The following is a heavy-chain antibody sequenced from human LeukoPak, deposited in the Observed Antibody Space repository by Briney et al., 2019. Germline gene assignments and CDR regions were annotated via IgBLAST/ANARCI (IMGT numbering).Heavy chain of an antibody. CDR2: ISSSSSTI. J-gene: IGHJ4*02. Sequence: GGSLRLSCAASGFTVSSNYMNWVRQAPGKGLEWVSYISSSSSTIYYADSVKGRFTISRDNAKNSLYLQMNSLRDEDTAVYYCARAWELLDYFDYWGQGTLVTVSS. CDR1: GFTVSSNY. D-gene: IGHD1-26*01. V-gene: IGHV3-48*02. CDR3: ARAWELLDYFDY.